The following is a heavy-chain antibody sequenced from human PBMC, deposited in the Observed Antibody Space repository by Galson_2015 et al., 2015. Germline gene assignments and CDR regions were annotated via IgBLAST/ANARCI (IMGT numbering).Heavy chain of an antibody. V-gene: IGHV3-33*01. Sequence: SLRLSCAVSGFSFSYYGMHWVRQAPGKGLEWVAVIHYDGGNKNYADSVKGRFTISRDNSRNTLHQQMNSLRAEDTAVYYCARDPGQFDYVWGSYFDYWGQGNLVTVSP. CDR2: IHYDGGNK. D-gene: IGHD3-16*01. J-gene: IGHJ4*02. CDR1: GFSFSYYG. CDR3: ARDPGQFDYVWGSYFDY.